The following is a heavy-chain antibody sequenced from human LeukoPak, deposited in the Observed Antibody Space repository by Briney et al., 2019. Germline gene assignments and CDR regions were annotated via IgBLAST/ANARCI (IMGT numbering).Heavy chain of an antibody. CDR2: INPNSGGT. D-gene: IGHD2-8*01. CDR3: ARSSPYAVYYFDY. CDR1: GYTFTGYY. J-gene: IGHJ4*02. Sequence: ASVKVSCKASGYTFTGYYMHWVRQAPGQGLEWMGWINPNSGGTNYAQKFQGRVTMTRDTSISTAYMELSRLRSDDTAVYYCARSSPYAVYYFDYWGQETLVTVSS. V-gene: IGHV1-2*02.